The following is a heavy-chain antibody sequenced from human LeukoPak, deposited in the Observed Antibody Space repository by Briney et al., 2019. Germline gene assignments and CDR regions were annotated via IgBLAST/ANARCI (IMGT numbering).Heavy chain of an antibody. D-gene: IGHD5-12*01. J-gene: IGHJ4*02. CDR2: IYYSGST. Sequence: SETLSLTCTVSGGSISSYYWSWIRQPPGKGLEWIGYIYYSGSTNYNPSLKSRVTISVDTSKNQFSLKLSPVTAADTAVYYCAEYSGYDRWHYFDYWGQGTLVTVSS. CDR1: GGSISSYY. CDR3: AEYSGYDRWHYFDY. V-gene: IGHV4-59*08.